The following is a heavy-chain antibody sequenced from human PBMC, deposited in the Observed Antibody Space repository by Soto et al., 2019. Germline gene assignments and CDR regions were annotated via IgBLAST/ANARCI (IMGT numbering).Heavy chain of an antibody. Sequence: SGPPLVNPTQTLTLTCTFSGFSLSTSGMCVSWIRQPPGKALEWLALIDWDDDKYYSTSLKTRLTISKDTSKNQVVLTMTNMDPVDTATYYCARXYYDSSAVSLVGNYFDYWGQGTLVTVSS. V-gene: IGHV2-70*01. D-gene: IGHD3-22*01. CDR1: GFSLSTSGMC. CDR3: ARXYYDSSAVSLVGNYFDY. J-gene: IGHJ4*02. CDR2: IDWDDDK.